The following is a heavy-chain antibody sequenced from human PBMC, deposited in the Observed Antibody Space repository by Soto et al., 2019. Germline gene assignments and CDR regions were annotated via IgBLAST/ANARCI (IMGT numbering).Heavy chain of an antibody. V-gene: IGHV4-30-4*01. D-gene: IGHD4-17*01. CDR1: GGSISSGDYY. CDR2: IYYSGST. CDR3: ARVTVTFWFDP. Sequence: TLSLTCTVSGGSISSGDYYWSWIRQPPGRGLEWIGYIYYSGSTYYNPSLKSRVTISVDTSKNQFSLKLSSVTAADTAVYYCARVTVTFWFDPWGQGTLVTVSS. J-gene: IGHJ5*02.